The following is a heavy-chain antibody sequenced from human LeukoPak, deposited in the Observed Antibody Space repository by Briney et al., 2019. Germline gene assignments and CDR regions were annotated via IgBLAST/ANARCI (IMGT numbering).Heavy chain of an antibody. V-gene: IGHV3-11*04. Sequence: PGGSLRLSCAASGFIFSDYYMSWIRQAPGKGLEWVSYIRSGGSSIDYADSVKGRFTISRDNAKNSLYLQMNSLRAEDTAVYYCAREHYFYHMDGWGEGTTVTVSS. J-gene: IGHJ6*03. CDR1: GFIFSDYY. CDR3: AREHYFYHMDG. CDR2: IRSGGSSI.